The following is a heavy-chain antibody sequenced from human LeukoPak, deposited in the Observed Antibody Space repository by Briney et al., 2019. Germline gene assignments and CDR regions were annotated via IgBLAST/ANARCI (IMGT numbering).Heavy chain of an antibody. D-gene: IGHD6-13*01. V-gene: IGHV4-38-2*01. CDR2: IYHSGST. J-gene: IGHJ5*02. Sequence: SETLSLTCAVFGYSISSGYSWGWIRQPPGKGLEWIGSIYHSGSTYYNPSLKSRVTSSVDTSKNQFSLKLSSVTAADTAVYYCARHGPESSSWPNWFDPWGQGTLVTVSS. CDR3: ARHGPESSSWPNWFDP. CDR1: GYSISSGYS.